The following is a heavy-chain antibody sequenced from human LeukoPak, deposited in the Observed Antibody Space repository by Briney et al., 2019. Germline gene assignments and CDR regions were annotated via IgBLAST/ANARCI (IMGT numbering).Heavy chain of an antibody. CDR1: GFTFSTYA. CDR3: ARALYDTSGYYYGDLDY. Sequence: GGSLRLSCAASGFTFSTYAMHWVRQAPGKGLEYVSAINSDGSSTYYANSVKGRFTISRDNSKNTLYLQMGSLRADDMAVYYCARALYDTSGYYYGDLDYWGQGTLVTVSS. CDR2: INSDGSST. D-gene: IGHD3-22*01. J-gene: IGHJ4*02. V-gene: IGHV3-64*01.